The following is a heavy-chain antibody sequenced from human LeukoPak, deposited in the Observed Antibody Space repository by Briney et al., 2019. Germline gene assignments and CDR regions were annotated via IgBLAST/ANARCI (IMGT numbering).Heavy chain of an antibody. Sequence: GGSLRLSCAASGFTFSDYYMSWIRQAPGKGLEWISYISSSSGSTIFYADSVKGRFTISRDNAKNSLYLQMNSLRAEDTAVYYCARGVSGEPWGQGTLVTVSS. CDR3: ARGVSGEP. J-gene: IGHJ5*02. V-gene: IGHV3-11*04. D-gene: IGHD1-14*01. CDR2: ISSSSGSTI. CDR1: GFTFSDYY.